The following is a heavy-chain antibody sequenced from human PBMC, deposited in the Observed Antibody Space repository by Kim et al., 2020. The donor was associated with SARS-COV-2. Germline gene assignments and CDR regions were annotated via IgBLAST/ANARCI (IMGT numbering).Heavy chain of an antibody. J-gene: IGHJ4*02. CDR3: TTDNDSDGPGNQYRLGGLGAD. V-gene: IGHV3-15*04. CDR2: IESTRSADDT. Sequence: GGSLRLSCAASGFIFSNSWMHWVRQAPGKGLEWVGEIESTRSADDTDSATPGKGRFSVPRDDSKYMLYLHLKNLKSEDTAVYYCTTDNDSDGPGNQYRLGGLGADGGEAAPATVSS. D-gene: IGHD3-16*01. CDR1: GFIFSNSW.